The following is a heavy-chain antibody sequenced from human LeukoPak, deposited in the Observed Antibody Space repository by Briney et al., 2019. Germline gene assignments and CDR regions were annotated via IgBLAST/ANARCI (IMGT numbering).Heavy chain of an antibody. CDR2: TYYRSKWYN. V-gene: IGHV6-1*01. Sequence: SQTLSLTCAISGDSVSSNSAAWNWIRQSPSRDLEWLGRTYYRSKWYNDYAVSVKSRITINPDTSKNQFSLQLNSVTPEDTAVYYCARAPPHSSSWYVSSRTFFDYWGQGTLVTVSS. CDR1: GDSVSSNSAA. CDR3: ARAPPHSSSWYVSSRTFFDY. J-gene: IGHJ4*02. D-gene: IGHD6-13*01.